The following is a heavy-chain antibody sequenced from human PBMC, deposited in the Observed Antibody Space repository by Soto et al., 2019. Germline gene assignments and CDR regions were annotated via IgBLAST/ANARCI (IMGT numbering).Heavy chain of an antibody. CDR2: SIPLFGTA. V-gene: IGHV1-69*06. Sequence: QVYLVQSGAEVKKPGSSVKISCKASGGIFSSNTINWVRQAAGQGLEWMGGSIPLFGTATYAETFQGRVTMTADKSTLTEYMELTSLRSEDTAVYYCASKAACGGDCYAFDSWGQGTLVTVSS. D-gene: IGHD2-21*02. CDR1: GGIFSSNT. J-gene: IGHJ4*02. CDR3: ASKAACGGDCYAFDS.